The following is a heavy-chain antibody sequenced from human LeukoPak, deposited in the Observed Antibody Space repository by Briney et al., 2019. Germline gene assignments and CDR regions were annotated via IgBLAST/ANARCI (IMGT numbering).Heavy chain of an antibody. Sequence: SETLSLTCTVSGGSISGSSYYWSWIRQPPGKGLEWIGEINHSGSTNYNPSLKSRVTISVDTSKNQFSLKLSSVTAADTAVYYCAKWSRGYYDSSGYIGAFDIWGQGTMVTVSS. V-gene: IGHV4-39*07. D-gene: IGHD3-22*01. J-gene: IGHJ3*02. CDR3: AKWSRGYYDSSGYIGAFDI. CDR2: INHSGST. CDR1: GGSISGSSYY.